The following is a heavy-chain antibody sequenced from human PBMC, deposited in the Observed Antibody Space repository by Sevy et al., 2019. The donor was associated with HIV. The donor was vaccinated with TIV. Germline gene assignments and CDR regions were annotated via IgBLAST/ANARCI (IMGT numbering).Heavy chain of an antibody. D-gene: IGHD3-10*01. V-gene: IGHV3-33*01. J-gene: IGHJ6*02. Sequence: GGSLRLSCAASGFTFSSYGMHWVRQAPGKGLEWVAVIWYDGSNKYYADSVKGRLTISRENSKNLLYLQMNSLRAADTAVYYCARDFGHYGSGSYYYYYYGMDVWGQGTTVTVSS. CDR3: ARDFGHYGSGSYYYYYYGMDV. CDR2: IWYDGSNK. CDR1: GFTFSSYG.